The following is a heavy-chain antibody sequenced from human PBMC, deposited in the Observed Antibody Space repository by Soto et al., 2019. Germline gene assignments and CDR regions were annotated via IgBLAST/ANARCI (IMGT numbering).Heavy chain of an antibody. J-gene: IGHJ5*02. CDR3: ARGDYYDSSGYYGSWFDP. Sequence: KSSETLSLTCAVSGGSISSGGYSWSWIRQPPGKGLEWIGYIYHSGSTYYNPSLKSRVTISVDRSKNQFSLKLSSVTAADTAVYCCARGDYYDSSGYYGSWFDPWGQGTLVTVSS. D-gene: IGHD3-22*01. CDR2: IYHSGST. V-gene: IGHV4-30-2*01. CDR1: GGSISSGGYS.